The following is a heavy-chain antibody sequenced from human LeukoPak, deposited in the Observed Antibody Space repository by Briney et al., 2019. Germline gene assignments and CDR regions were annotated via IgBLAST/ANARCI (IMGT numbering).Heavy chain of an antibody. Sequence: PSETLSLTCAVSGGSISSYYWSWIRQPPGKGLEWIGYIYDSGSTSYNPSLKSRVTISGDTSKNQFSLRLSSVTAADTAVYYCARPLIGGRWHAFEIWGRGTMVTVSS. V-gene: IGHV4-59*08. J-gene: IGHJ3*02. CDR1: GGSISSYY. CDR3: ARPLIGGRWHAFEI. CDR2: IYDSGST. D-gene: IGHD3-22*01.